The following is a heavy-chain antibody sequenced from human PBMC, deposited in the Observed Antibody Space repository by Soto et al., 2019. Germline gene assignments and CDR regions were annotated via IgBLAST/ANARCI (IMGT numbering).Heavy chain of an antibody. D-gene: IGHD1-1*01. Sequence: EVQLVESGGGLVQPGGSLRLSCAASGFTFSDYWMHWVRQAPGKGLVWVSRINSDGSITNYADSVEGRFTISRDNAKNTVFLQMNSRRVEDTAVYYCTSSPFRNDPDHDWGQGTLVTVSS. V-gene: IGHV3-74*01. CDR1: GFTFSDYW. CDR2: INSDGSIT. CDR3: TSSPFRNDPDHD. J-gene: IGHJ4*02.